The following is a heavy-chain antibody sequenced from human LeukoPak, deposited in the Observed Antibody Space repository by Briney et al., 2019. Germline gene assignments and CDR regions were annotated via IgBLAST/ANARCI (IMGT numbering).Heavy chain of an antibody. V-gene: IGHV1-69*05. CDR3: AATVAVAGTFDY. D-gene: IGHD6-19*01. Sequence: SVKVSCKASGGTFSSYAISWVRQAPGQGLEWMGGIIPIFGTANYAQKFQERVTITRDMSTSTAYMELSSLRSEDTAVYYCAATVAVAGTFDYWGQGTLVTVSS. J-gene: IGHJ4*02. CDR1: GGTFSSYA. CDR2: IIPIFGTA.